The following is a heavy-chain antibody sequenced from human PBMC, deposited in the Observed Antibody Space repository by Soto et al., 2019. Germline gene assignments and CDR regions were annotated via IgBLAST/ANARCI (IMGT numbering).Heavy chain of an antibody. CDR2: ISAYNGNT. CDR3: ARGIPSQSLGYCSSTSCYIDYFDY. J-gene: IGHJ4*02. D-gene: IGHD2-2*02. Sequence: ASVKVSCKASGYTFTSYGISWVRQAPGQGLEWMGWISAYNGNTNYTQKLQGRVTMTTDTSTSTAYMELRSLRSDDTAVYYFARGIPSQSLGYCSSTSCYIDYFDYWGQGTLVTVSS. CDR1: GYTFTSYG. V-gene: IGHV1-18*01.